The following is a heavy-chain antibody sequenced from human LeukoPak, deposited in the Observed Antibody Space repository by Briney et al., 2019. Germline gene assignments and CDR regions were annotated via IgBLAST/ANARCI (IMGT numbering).Heavy chain of an antibody. CDR2: IYYSGST. CDR3: ARYSAAGIPAIDY. CDR1: GGSISSSSYY. V-gene: IGHV4-39*01. J-gene: IGHJ4*02. D-gene: IGHD6-13*01. Sequence: PSETLSLTCTVSGGSISSSSYYWGWIRQPPGKGLEWIGSIYYSGSTYYNPSLKSRVTISVDTSKNQFSLKLSSVTAADTAVYYCARYSAAGIPAIDYWGQGTLVTVSS.